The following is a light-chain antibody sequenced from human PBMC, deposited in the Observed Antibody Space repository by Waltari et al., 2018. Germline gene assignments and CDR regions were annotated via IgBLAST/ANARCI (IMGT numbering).Light chain of an antibody. CDR1: SSNIGGNG. J-gene: IGLJ3*02. Sequence: QSVLAQPPSASGTSGQGVTISCSGSSSNIGGNGVSWYQQLPGTAPKLLIHTNDQRPSGVPDRFSASKSGTSASLAISGLQSEDEAHYFCAAWDDALNGRVFGGGTKVTVL. V-gene: IGLV1-44*01. CDR2: TND. CDR3: AAWDDALNGRV.